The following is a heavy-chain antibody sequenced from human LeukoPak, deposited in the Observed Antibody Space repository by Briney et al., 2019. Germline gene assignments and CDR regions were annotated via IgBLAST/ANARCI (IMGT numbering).Heavy chain of an antibody. Sequence: GASVKVSCKASGYTFTDYYMHWVRQAPGQGLERVGRINPNSGGTNYAQKFQGRVTMTRDTSISTAYMELSRLRSDDTAVYYCARDPTRGVGYYYYYMDVWGKGTTVTVSS. D-gene: IGHD2-8*01. J-gene: IGHJ6*03. CDR1: GYTFTDYY. CDR2: INPNSGGT. CDR3: ARDPTRGVGYYYYYMDV. V-gene: IGHV1-2*06.